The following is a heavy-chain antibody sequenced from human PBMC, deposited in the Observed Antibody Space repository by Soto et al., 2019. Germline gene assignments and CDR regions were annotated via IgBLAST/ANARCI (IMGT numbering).Heavy chain of an antibody. D-gene: IGHD1-1*01. Sequence: QVQLVQSGAEVKQPGSSVKVSCKASGGTFSSYAISWVRQSPGQVLEWMGGIIPIFGTANYAQKFQGRVTITADESPSTADMELRSLRSEDTAVYYCARDMGTGTRDSPWGQGTLVTVSS. CDR1: GGTFSSYA. J-gene: IGHJ5*02. V-gene: IGHV1-69*01. CDR2: IIPIFGTA. CDR3: ARDMGTGTRDSP.